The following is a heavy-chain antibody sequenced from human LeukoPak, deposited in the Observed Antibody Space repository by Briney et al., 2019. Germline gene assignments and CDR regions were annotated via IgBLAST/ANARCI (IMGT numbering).Heavy chain of an antibody. CDR2: ISDSGDT. J-gene: IGHJ3*02. CDR1: GVSISSYY. V-gene: IGHV4-59*01. Sequence: SETLSLTCTVSGVSISSYYWSLIRQPPGKGLELVGHISDSGDTNYNPSLKSRVTISVDTSKKQFSLKLSSVTTADTAVYYCARDSYYDTSGYFNDTFDMWGQGTLVTVSS. CDR3: ARDSYYDTSGYFNDTFDM. D-gene: IGHD3-22*01.